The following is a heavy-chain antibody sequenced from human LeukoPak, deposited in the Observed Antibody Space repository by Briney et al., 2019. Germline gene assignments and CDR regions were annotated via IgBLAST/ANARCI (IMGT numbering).Heavy chain of an antibody. Sequence: SQTLSLTCAISGDTVSSNSATWNWIRQSPSRGLEWLGRTYYRSKWYKYYAVSVKGRITINPDTSKNQFSLQLNSVTPEDTAVYYCATGYTSGTRIDYWGQGTLVSVSS. CDR1: GDTVSSNSAT. D-gene: IGHD6-19*01. V-gene: IGHV6-1*01. CDR3: ATGYTSGTRIDY. J-gene: IGHJ4*02. CDR2: TYYRSKWYK.